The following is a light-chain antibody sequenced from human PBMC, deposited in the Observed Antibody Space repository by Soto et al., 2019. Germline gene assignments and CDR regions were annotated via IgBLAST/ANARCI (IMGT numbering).Light chain of an antibody. CDR3: QQYNNWPRT. Sequence: EIVMTQSPATLSVSPGERATLSCRASQSVSNNLAWYQQKPGQAPRLLIYSASTRATGIPARFSGSGSGTEFTLTISSLQSEDFVVYYCQQYNNWPRTFGQGTKVEIK. J-gene: IGKJ1*01. CDR2: SAS. CDR1: QSVSNN. V-gene: IGKV3-15*01.